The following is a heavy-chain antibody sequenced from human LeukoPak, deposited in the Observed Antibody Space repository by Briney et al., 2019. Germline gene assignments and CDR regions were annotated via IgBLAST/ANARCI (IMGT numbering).Heavy chain of an antibody. CDR2: IKQDGSDK. Sequence: GGSLRLSCSTSGFNFYTYWMSWVRQAPGRGLEWVANIKQDGSDKYYVDSVKGRFTISGDNAKNSLYLQMNSLRAEDTAVYYCARESTRNPHAYLTYFDYWGQGTLVTVSS. D-gene: IGHD3-16*01. V-gene: IGHV3-7*01. J-gene: IGHJ4*02. CDR1: GFNFYTYW. CDR3: ARESTRNPHAYLTYFDY.